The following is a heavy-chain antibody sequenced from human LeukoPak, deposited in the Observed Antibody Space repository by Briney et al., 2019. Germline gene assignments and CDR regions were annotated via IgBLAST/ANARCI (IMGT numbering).Heavy chain of an antibody. CDR1: GGSFSGYY. Sequence: PSETLSLTCAVYGGSFSGYYWSWIRQPPGKGLEWIGEINHSGSTNYNPSLKSRVTISVDKSKNQFSLKLSSVTAADTAVYYCARGSAAGYRFDYWGQGTLVTVSS. CDR3: ARGSAAGYRFDY. D-gene: IGHD6-13*01. J-gene: IGHJ4*02. V-gene: IGHV4-34*01. CDR2: INHSGST.